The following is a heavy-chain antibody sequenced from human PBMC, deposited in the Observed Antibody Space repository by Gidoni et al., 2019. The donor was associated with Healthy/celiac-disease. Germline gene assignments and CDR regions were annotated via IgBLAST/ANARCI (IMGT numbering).Heavy chain of an antibody. V-gene: IGHV4-39*07. CDR1: GGSIRSSSYY. CDR2: IYYSGST. CDR3: ASPGSITGTTVDY. Sequence: QLQLQESGPGLVKPSETLSLTCAVSGGSIRSSSYYWGWIRQPPGKGLEWIGSIYYSGSTYYNPSLKSRVTISVDTSKNQFSLKLSSVTAADTAVYSCASPGSITGTTVDYWGQGTLVTVSS. D-gene: IGHD1-7*01. J-gene: IGHJ4*02.